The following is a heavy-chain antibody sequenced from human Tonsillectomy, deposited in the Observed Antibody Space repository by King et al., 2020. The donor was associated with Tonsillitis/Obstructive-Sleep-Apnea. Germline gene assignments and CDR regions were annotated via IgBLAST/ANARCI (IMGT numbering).Heavy chain of an antibody. Sequence: VQLQQWGAGLLKPSETLSLTCAVYGGSFSGYYWSWIRQPPGKGLEWIGEINHSGSTNYNPSLKSRVTISVDTSKNQFSLKLSSVTAADTAVYYCAGRYCSSTSCYSVWFDPWGQGTPVTVSS. CDR2: INHSGST. V-gene: IGHV4-34*01. CDR3: AGRYCSSTSCYSVWFDP. CDR1: GGSFSGYY. D-gene: IGHD2-2*01. J-gene: IGHJ5*02.